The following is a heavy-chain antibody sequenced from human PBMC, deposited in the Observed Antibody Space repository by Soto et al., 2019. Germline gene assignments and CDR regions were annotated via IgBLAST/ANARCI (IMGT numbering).Heavy chain of an antibody. Sequence: QVQLVQSGAEVKKPGASVTVSCKASGYTFTSYYSHWVRQAPGQGLEWVAIINPGGGSTSYAQKCKGSVTMTRDTSTSTAYMEVSRLRSEDTAVYYCARDQEPSTLYYDYYYMDVWGNGTTVTVAS. CDR3: ARDQEPSTLYYDYYYMDV. CDR2: INPGGGST. V-gene: IGHV1-46*03. CDR1: GYTFTSYY. J-gene: IGHJ6*03.